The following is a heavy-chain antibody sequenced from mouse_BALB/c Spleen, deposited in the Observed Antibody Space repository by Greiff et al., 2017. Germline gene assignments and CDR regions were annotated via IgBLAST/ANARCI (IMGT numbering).Heavy chain of an antibody. J-gene: IGHJ3*01. CDR1: GFTFSSYA. V-gene: IGHV5-9-4*01. CDR2: ISSGGSYT. D-gene: IGHD2-4*01. CDR3: ATYDYDETWFAY. Sequence: DVHLVESGGGLVKPGGSLKLSCAASGFTFSSYAMSWVRQSPEKRLEWVAEISSGGSYTYYPDTVTGRFTISRDNAKNTLYLEMSSLRSEDTAMYYCATYDYDETWFAYWGQGTLVTVSA.